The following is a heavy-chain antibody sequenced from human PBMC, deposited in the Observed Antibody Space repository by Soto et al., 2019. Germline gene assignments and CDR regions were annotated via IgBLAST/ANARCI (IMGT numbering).Heavy chain of an antibody. CDR1: GFTFSSYA. J-gene: IGHJ4*02. CDR2: ISGSGGST. CDR3: AKGGYSGYDSPFDY. V-gene: IGHV3-23*01. Sequence: AGSLRLSCAASGFTFSSYAMSWVRQAPGKGLEWVSAISGSGGSTYYADSVKCRFTIFRDNSKNTQYLQMNSLRAEDTAVYYCAKGGYSGYDSPFDYWGQGTLVTVSS. D-gene: IGHD5-12*01.